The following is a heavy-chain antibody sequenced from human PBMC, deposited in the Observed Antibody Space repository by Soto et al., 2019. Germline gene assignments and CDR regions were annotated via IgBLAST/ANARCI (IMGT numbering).Heavy chain of an antibody. V-gene: IGHV4-59*01. CDR2: IYSSGST. J-gene: IGHJ6*02. CDR1: RGSITSNY. CDR3: ARVAYFYYGMDV. Sequence: SETLSLTCTVSRGSITSNYWSWIRQPPGKGLEWIGYIYSSGSTKYNPSLKSRVTISLDTSKNHFSLRLSSVTAADTAVYYCARVAYFYYGMDVWGQGTTVTVSS.